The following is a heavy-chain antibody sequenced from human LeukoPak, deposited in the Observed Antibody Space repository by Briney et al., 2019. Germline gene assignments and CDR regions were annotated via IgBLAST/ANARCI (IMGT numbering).Heavy chain of an antibody. D-gene: IGHD5-12*01. CDR1: GGSISSYH. CDR2: IYSSGST. J-gene: IGHJ3*02. V-gene: IGHV4-59*01. CDR3: ARGNSGYDYAFDI. Sequence: ETVSLTCTVSGGSISSYHWSWIRQPPGKGLQWIGFIYSSGSTNYNPSLKSRVTISLDTSKNHFSLRVSSVTSADTAVYYCARGNSGYDYAFDIWGNGTMVSVSS.